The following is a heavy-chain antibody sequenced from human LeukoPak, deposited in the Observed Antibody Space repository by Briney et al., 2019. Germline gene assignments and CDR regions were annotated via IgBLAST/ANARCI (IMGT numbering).Heavy chain of an antibody. Sequence: VASVKVSCTASGGTFNNYAISWVRQAPGLGLEWMGRIIPIFGIPNYADNFLGRVTITADKSTSTVYMEVSSLRSEDTAVYYCAHLVTRGDIGWLCYRYVDVWGRGTTVTVAS. J-gene: IGHJ6*03. D-gene: IGHD6-19*01. V-gene: IGHV1-69*04. CDR3: AHLVTRGDIGWLCYRYVDV. CDR1: GGTFNNYA. CDR2: IIPIFGIP.